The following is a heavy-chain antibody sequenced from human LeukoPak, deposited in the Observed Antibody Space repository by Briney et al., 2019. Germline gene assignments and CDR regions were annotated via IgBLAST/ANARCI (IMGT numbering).Heavy chain of an antibody. CDR1: DGSMIRCH. CDR2: SYTSGST. D-gene: IGHD2-21*01. J-gene: IGHJ3*02. Sequence: SETLSLTCSVSDGSMIRCHWSWIRQRAGKGLEWIGRSYTSGSTDYNPSLMRRVTISVDTPKNQSSVNSTSVTAADPAVYSCARRRADWVAFDIWGQGTMFTVSS. V-gene: IGHV4-4*07. CDR3: ARRRADWVAFDI.